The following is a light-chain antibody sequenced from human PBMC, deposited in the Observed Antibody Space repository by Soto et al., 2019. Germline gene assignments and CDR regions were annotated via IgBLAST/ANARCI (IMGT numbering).Light chain of an antibody. J-gene: IGKJ1*01. CDR3: QQRSNWWT. Sequence: VVLTQPPGTLSLSPGERATLSRRASQSVSSYLAWYQQKPGQAPRLLIYDASNRATGIPARFSGSGSGTDFTLTISSLEPEDFAVYYCQQRSNWWTFGQGTKADVK. CDR1: QSVSSY. V-gene: IGKV3-11*01. CDR2: DAS.